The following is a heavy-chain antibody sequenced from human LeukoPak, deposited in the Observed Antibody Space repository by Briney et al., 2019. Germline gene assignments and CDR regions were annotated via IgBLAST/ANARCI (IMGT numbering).Heavy chain of an antibody. CDR1: GFTFSSYA. D-gene: IGHD3-10*01. J-gene: IGHJ3*02. Sequence: PGGSLRLSCAASGFTFSSYAMHWVRQAPGKGLEWVAVISYGGSNKYYADSVKGRFTISRDNSKNTLYLQMNSLRAEDTAVYYCARGPRRITMVRGPGGAFDIWGQGTMVTVSS. CDR3: ARGPRRITMVRGPGGAFDI. CDR2: ISYGGSNK. V-gene: IGHV3-30-3*01.